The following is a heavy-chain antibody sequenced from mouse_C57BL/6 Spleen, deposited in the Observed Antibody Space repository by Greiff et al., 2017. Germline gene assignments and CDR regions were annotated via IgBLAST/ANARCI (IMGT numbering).Heavy chain of an antibody. CDR3: ASPRYWYFDV. J-gene: IGHJ1*03. CDR1: GYTFTSYW. Sequence: QVQLQQPGAELVMPGASVKLSCKASGYTFTSYWMHWVKQRPGQGLEWIGEIDPSDSYTNYNQKFKGKSTLTVDKSSSTAYMQLSSLTSEDSAVYYCASPRYWYFDVWGTGTTVTVSS. CDR2: IDPSDSYT. V-gene: IGHV1-69*01.